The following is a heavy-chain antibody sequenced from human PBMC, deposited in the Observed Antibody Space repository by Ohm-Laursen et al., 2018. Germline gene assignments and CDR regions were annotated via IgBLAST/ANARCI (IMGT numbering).Heavy chain of an antibody. V-gene: IGHV1-2*06. CDR3: ARDRDDIGRDY. D-gene: IGHD2-15*01. CDR2: INPDSDDT. CDR1: GYTFTDYS. J-gene: IGHJ4*02. Sequence: SVKVSCKASGYTFTDYSIHWVRQAPGQGLDWMGRINPDSDDTNYAQKFRGRVTMTRDTSISTAYMELSRLISDDTAVYYCARDRDDIGRDYWGQGTLVTVSP.